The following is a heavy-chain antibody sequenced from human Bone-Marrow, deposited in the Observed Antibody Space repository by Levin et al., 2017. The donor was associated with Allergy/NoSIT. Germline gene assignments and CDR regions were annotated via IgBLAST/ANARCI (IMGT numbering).Heavy chain of an antibody. J-gene: IGHJ6*02. CDR2: IYNSGST. V-gene: IGHV4-59*01. CDR3: ARDRTAHFKGMDV. CDR1: NNSISSYY. Sequence: AGGSLRLSCTVSNNSISSYYWSWIRQSPGKGLEWIGYIYNSGSTNYNPSLKSRVTISIDTSKNQFSLKLTSVTAADTAVYYCARDRTAHFKGMDVWGQGTTVTVSS.